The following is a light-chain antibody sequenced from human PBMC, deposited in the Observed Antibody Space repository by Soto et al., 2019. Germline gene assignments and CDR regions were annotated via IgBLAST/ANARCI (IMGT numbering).Light chain of an antibody. J-gene: IGKJ4*01. V-gene: IGKV4-1*01. CDR3: QQYVSIPLT. CDR2: WAS. CDR1: QTILSTSNNRNY. Sequence: DIVMTQSPDSLAVSLGERATINCKSSQTILSTSNNRNYLAWYRQKPGQPPRLLIYWASTRESGVPDRISGSGSGTDFTLTISSLQAEDVAVCYCQQYVSIPLTFGGGTKVDIK.